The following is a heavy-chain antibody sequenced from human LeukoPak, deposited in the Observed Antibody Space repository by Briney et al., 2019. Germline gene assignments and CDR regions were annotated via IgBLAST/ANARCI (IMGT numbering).Heavy chain of an antibody. CDR1: GGTFSSYA. Sequence: SVKVSCKASGGTFSSYAISWVRQAPGQGLEWTGGIIPIFGTANYAQKFQGRVTITTDESTSTAYMELSSLRSEDTAVYYCARASPYFYCSGGSCYFHPWGQGTLVTVSS. CDR3: ARASPYFYCSGGSCYFHP. D-gene: IGHD2-15*01. CDR2: IIPIFGTA. J-gene: IGHJ5*02. V-gene: IGHV1-69*05.